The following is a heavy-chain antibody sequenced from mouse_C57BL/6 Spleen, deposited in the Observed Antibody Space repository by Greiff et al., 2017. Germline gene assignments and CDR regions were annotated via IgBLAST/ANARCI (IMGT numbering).Heavy chain of an antibody. V-gene: IGHV5-9-1*02. J-gene: IGHJ4*01. CDR1: GFTFSSYA. Sequence: EVKLVESGEGLVKPGGSLKLSCAASGFTFSSYAMSWVRQTPEKRLEWVAYISSGGDYIYYADTVKGRFTISSDNARNTLYLQMSSLKSEDTAMYYCTRAPFITTVVAGAMDYWGQGTSVTVSS. CDR3: TRAPFITTVVAGAMDY. D-gene: IGHD1-1*01. CDR2: ISSGGDYI.